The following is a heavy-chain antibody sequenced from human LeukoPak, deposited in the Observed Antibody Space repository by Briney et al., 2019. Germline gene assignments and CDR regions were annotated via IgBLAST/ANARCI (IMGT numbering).Heavy chain of an antibody. CDR2: TYYSGST. V-gene: IGHV4-59*01. CDR3: ARDTPTSLDI. Sequence: PSETLSLTCTVAGGSISSYYWSWVRQPPGEGLGWDGYTYYSGSTNHNPSLESRFTISVDTSKNQFSLTQRSVTAADTAVYYCARDTPTSLDIWGQGTMVTVSS. J-gene: IGHJ3*02. CDR1: GGSISSYY.